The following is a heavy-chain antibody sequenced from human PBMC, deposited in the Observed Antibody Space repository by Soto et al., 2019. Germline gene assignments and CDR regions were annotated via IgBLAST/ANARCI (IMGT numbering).Heavy chain of an antibody. CDR1: GYTFTSYS. V-gene: IGHV1-18*04. CDR3: ARDQNSITMARGLIRLYYGMDV. D-gene: IGHD3-10*01. CDR2: ISADNGNT. Sequence: QVQLVQSGAEVKKPGASVKVSCKASGYTFTSYSISWVLQAPGQGLEWMGWISADNGNTHYGQKLQGRVTMTTDTSTSTAYMELRNLRSDDTAVYYCARDQNSITMARGLIRLYYGMDVWGQGTTVTVSS. J-gene: IGHJ6*02.